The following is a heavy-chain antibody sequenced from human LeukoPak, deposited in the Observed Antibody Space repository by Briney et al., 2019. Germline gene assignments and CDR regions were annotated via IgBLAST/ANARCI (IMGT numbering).Heavy chain of an antibody. CDR2: IISSGSTI. Sequence: PGGSLRLSCAASGFTFSSYERNWGRQAPGRGLQWVSYIISSGSTIYYAQSVKGRFTIYRDNAKNSLYLQMNSLRAEDTAVYYCAREIRYCSGSKCYLFDYWGQGTLVTVSS. V-gene: IGHV3-48*03. CDR3: AREIRYCSGSKCYLFDY. J-gene: IGHJ4*02. CDR1: GFTFSSYE. D-gene: IGHD2-15*01.